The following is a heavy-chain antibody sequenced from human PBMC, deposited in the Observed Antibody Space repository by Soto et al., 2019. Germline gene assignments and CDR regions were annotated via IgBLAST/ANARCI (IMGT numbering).Heavy chain of an antibody. CDR1: GASISRTGFH. J-gene: IGHJ4*02. Sequence: QLQLQESGPGLVKPSETLSLTCAVSGASISRTGFHWGWIRQPPGQGLEWIGSIYEAGATFYNSSLKCRVTMSADTSKTHFSLRLSSVTAADTAVYYCARRGSGHTFDYWGQGTLVTVSS. CDR2: IYEAGAT. CDR3: ARRGSGHTFDY. V-gene: IGHV4-39*01. D-gene: IGHD3-10*01.